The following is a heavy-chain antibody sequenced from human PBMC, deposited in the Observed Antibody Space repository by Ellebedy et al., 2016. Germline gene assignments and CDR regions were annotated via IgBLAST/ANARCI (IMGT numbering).Heavy chain of an antibody. V-gene: IGHV3-23*01. CDR3: ANVGGSGTYYNGY. J-gene: IGHJ4*02. CDR2: VVGSGERT. Sequence: GGSLRLSCEASGFTFSSHAMSWVRQAPGKGPEWASAVVGSGERTFYADSVKGRFTISRDNSKNRLYLQMSSLKVEDTATYYCANVGGSGTYYNGYWGQGTLVTVSS. CDR1: GFTFSSHA. D-gene: IGHD3-10*01.